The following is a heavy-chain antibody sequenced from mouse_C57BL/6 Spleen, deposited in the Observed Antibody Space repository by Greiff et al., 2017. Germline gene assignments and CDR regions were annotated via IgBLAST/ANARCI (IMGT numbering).Heavy chain of an antibody. CDR3: ASRIYYDYDGGYFDD. CDR1: GYTFTGYW. Sequence: VQLLQSGAGLMKPGASVKLSCKATGYTFTGYWIEWVKQRPGQGLEWIGMIHTNSGSTNYNENFKSKATLTGDKSSSTAYLQISSLTSEDAAVYYCASRIYYDYDGGYFDDWGQGTTLTVSS. D-gene: IGHD2-4*01. V-gene: IGHV1-64*01. CDR2: IHTNSGST. J-gene: IGHJ2*01.